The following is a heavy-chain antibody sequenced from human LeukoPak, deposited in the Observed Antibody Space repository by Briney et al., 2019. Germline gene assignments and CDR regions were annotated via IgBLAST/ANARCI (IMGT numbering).Heavy chain of an antibody. CDR3: ARGPTTDLDY. V-gene: IGHV1-46*01. J-gene: IGHJ4*02. CDR2: INPSAGTT. D-gene: IGHD4-17*01. Sequence: ASVKVSCKASGYTFTSYYMHWVRQAPGQGLEWMGIINPSAGTTTYAQKFQGRVTMTRDTSTSTVYMELSSLRSEDTAVYYCARGPTTDLDYWGQGTPVTVSS. CDR1: GYTFTSYY.